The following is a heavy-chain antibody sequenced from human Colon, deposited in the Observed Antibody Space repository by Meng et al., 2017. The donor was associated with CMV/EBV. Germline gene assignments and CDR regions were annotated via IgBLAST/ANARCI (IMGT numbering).Heavy chain of an antibody. J-gene: IGHJ3*02. CDR2: ITWNNQIV. V-gene: IGHV3-9*01. D-gene: IGHD2-2*01. CDR1: GFPFKNHA. CDR3: AKDRVPAATNLRSDAFDI. Sequence: GGSLRLSCAASGFPFKNHAMNWVRQVPGKGLEWVSGITWNNQIVGYADSVKGRFTISRDHAKNSLFLQMDSLRVEDTALYFCAKDRVPAATNLRSDAFDIWGQGTLVTVSS.